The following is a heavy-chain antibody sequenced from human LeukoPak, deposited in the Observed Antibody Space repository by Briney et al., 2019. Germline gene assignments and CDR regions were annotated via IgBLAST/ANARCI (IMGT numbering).Heavy chain of an antibody. V-gene: IGHV4-59*01. D-gene: IGHD6-13*01. Sequence: PSETLSLTCTVSGGSISSYYWSWIRQPPGKGLEWIGYIYYSGSTNYNPSLKSRVTISVDTSKNQFSLKLSSVTAADTAVYYCARGWSREQQLVDYFDYWGQGTLVAVSS. J-gene: IGHJ4*02. CDR2: IYYSGST. CDR1: GGSISSYY. CDR3: ARGWSREQQLVDYFDY.